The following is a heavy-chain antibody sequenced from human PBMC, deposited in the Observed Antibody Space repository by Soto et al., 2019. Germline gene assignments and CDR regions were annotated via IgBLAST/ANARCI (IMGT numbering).Heavy chain of an antibody. CDR1: GGSFSGYY. Sequence: PSETLSLTCAVYGGSFSGYYWSWIRQPPGKGLEWIGEINHSGSTNYNPSLKSRVTISVDTSKNQFSLKLSSVTAADTAVYYCARGPPRTSGPLYKHKFDYWGQGTLVTVSS. CDR3: ARGPPRTSGPLYKHKFDY. J-gene: IGHJ4*02. V-gene: IGHV4-34*01. D-gene: IGHD1-1*01. CDR2: INHSGST.